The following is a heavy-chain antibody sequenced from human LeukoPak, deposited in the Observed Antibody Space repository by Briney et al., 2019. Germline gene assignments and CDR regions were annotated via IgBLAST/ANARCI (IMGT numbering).Heavy chain of an antibody. V-gene: IGHV4-39*07. Sequence: SETLSLTCTVSGGSNSSSSYYWGWIRQPPGKGLEWIGSIYYSGSTYYNPSLKSRVTISVDTSKNQFSLKLSSVTAADTAVYYCARDQYDFWSGSNYYYYMDVWGKGTTVTVSS. CDR2: IYYSGST. CDR3: ARDQYDFWSGSNYYYYMDV. J-gene: IGHJ6*03. D-gene: IGHD3-3*01. CDR1: GGSNSSSSYY.